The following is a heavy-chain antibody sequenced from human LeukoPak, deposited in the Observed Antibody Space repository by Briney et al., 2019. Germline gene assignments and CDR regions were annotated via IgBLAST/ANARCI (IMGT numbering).Heavy chain of an antibody. V-gene: IGHV4-4*02. CDR1: GFTFSSDSM. CDR2: IYHSGST. D-gene: IGHD5-18*01. Sequence: GSLRLSCAASGFTFSSDSMNWVRQPPGKGLEWIGEIYHSGSTNYNPSLKSRVTISVDKSKNQFSLKLSSVTAADTAVYYCATLTVDTAMVKEFYYYHYMDVWGKGTTVTVSS. CDR3: ATLTVDTAMVKEFYYYHYMDV. J-gene: IGHJ6*03.